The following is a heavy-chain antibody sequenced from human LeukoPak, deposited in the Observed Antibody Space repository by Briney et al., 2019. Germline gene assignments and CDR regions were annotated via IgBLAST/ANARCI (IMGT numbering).Heavy chain of an antibody. CDR1: GYSISSGYY. Sequence: SETLSLTCTVSGYSISSGYYWGWIRQPPGKGREWIGSIYHSGSTNYNPSLKSRVTISVDTSKNQFSLKLSSVTAADTAVYYCARLAHYYGSGASYWGQGTLVTVSS. D-gene: IGHD3-10*01. J-gene: IGHJ4*02. V-gene: IGHV4-38-2*02. CDR3: ARLAHYYGSGASY. CDR2: IYHSGST.